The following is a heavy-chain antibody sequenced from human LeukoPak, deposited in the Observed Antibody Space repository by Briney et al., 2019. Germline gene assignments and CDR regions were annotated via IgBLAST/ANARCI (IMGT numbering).Heavy chain of an antibody. CDR3: AKGSYYDSSGSFYFDY. CDR2: ISGSGDNT. V-gene: IGHV3-23*01. Sequence: TGGSLRLSCAASGFTFSTYCMHWVRQAPGKGLEWVSGISGSGDNTYYADSVKGRFTISRDNSKNTLYVQVNSLGTEDTAAYYCAKGSYYDSSGSFYFDYWGQGTLVTVSS. CDR1: GFTFSTYC. J-gene: IGHJ4*02. D-gene: IGHD3-22*01.